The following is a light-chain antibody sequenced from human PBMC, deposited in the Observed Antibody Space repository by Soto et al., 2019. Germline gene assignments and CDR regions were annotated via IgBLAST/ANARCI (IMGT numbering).Light chain of an antibody. CDR3: QSYDSSLSAL. V-gene: IGLV1-40*01. CDR2: GNS. CDR1: SSNIGAGYD. Sequence: QSVLTQPPSVYGAPEQRVTISCIGSSSNIGAGYDVHWYQQLPGTAPKLLIYGNSNRPSGVPDRFSGSKSGTSASLAITGLQAEDEADYYCQSYDSSLSALFGGGTKLTVL. J-gene: IGLJ3*02.